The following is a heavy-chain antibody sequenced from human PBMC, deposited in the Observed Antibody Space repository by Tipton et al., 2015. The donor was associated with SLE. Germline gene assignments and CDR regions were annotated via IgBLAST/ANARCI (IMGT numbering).Heavy chain of an antibody. D-gene: IGHD6-13*01. CDR2: INHSRST. Sequence: TLSLTCAVYGGSFSGYYWSWMRQPPGKGLEWIGEINHSRSTNYNPSPKSRVTISIDTSKNQFSLKLSSVTAADTAVYYCARGKEHQLVPVVGGFDLWGRGTLVTVSS. V-gene: IGHV4-34*01. J-gene: IGHJ2*01. CDR3: ARGKEHQLVPVVGGFDL. CDR1: GGSFSGYY.